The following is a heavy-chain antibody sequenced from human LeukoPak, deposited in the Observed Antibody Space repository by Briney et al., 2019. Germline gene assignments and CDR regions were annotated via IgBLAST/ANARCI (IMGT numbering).Heavy chain of an antibody. CDR3: ARGRITFGGVIVIQYFDY. D-gene: IGHD3-16*02. CDR1: GYTFTSYD. V-gene: IGHV1-8*01. J-gene: IGHJ4*02. CDR2: MNPNSGNT. Sequence: ASVKVSCKASGYTFTSYDINWVRQATGQGLVWMGWMNPNSGNTGYAQKFQGRVTMTRNTSISTAYMELSSLRSEDTAVYYCARGRITFGGVIVIQYFDYWGQGTLVTVAS.